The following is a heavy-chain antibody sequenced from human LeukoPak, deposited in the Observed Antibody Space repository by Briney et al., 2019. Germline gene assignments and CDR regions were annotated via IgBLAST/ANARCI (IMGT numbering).Heavy chain of an antibody. CDR2: ISGSGGKT. CDR3: AKYYDILTGSALVWTDAFDI. D-gene: IGHD3-9*01. J-gene: IGHJ3*02. Sequence: GGSLRLSCAASGFTFGSYDMSWVRQAPGKGLEWVSSISGSGGKTYYADSVKGRFTISRDNAKNTLYLQMNSLRAEDTAVYYCAKYYDILTGSALVWTDAFDIWGQGTMVTVSS. CDR1: GFTFGSYD. V-gene: IGHV3-23*01.